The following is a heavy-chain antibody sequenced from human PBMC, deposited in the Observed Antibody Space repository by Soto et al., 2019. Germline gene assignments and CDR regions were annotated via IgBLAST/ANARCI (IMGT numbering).Heavy chain of an antibody. J-gene: IGHJ5*02. CDR3: ARGGTTVTTWYNWLDP. Sequence: SQTLSLTCAISGDSVSSNSAAWNWIRQSPSRGLEWLGRTYYRSKWYNDYAVSVKSRITINPDTSKNQFSLQLNSVTPEDTAVYYCARGGTTVTTWYNWLDPWGLGTLVTVSS. CDR1: GDSVSSNSAA. V-gene: IGHV6-1*01. CDR2: TYYRSKWYN. D-gene: IGHD4-17*01.